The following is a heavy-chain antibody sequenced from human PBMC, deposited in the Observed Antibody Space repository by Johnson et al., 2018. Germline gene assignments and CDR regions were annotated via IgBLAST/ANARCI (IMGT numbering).Heavy chain of an antibody. V-gene: IGHV4-59*01. CDR3: ARGSVRGVFD. CDR1: GDSISSFY. D-gene: IGHD3-10*01. Sequence: QVQLQESGPGLVKPSETLSLTCTVFGDSISSFYWNWIRQPPGKGLEWMGYIHYTGSTNYNPSLKSRLTISVDESKSQFSLKVTSVTTADTAVYYCARGSVRGVFDWGQGTLVTVSS. J-gene: IGHJ4*02. CDR2: IHYTGST.